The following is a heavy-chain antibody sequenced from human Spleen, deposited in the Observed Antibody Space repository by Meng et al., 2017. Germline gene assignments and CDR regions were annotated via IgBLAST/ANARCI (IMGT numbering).Heavy chain of an antibody. CDR3: ARDGYNRYYYYGMDV. D-gene: IGHD5-24*01. CDR1: GYTFTGYY. J-gene: IGHJ6*02. Sequence: ASVKVSCKASGYTFTGYYMHWVRQAPGQGLEWMGRINPNSGGTNYAQKFQGRVTMTRDTSISTAYMELSRLRSGDTAVYYCARDGYNRYYYYGMDVWGQGTTVTVSS. CDR2: INPNSGGT. V-gene: IGHV1-2*06.